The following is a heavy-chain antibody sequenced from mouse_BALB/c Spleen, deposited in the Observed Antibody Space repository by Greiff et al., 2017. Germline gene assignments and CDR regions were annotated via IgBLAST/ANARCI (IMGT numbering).Heavy chain of an antibody. J-gene: IGHJ2*01. Sequence: EVNVVESGGGLVQPGGSLKLSCAASGFTFSSYTMSWVRQTPEKRLEWVAYISNGGGSTYYPDTVKGRFTISRDNAKNTLYLQMSSLKSEDTAMYYCARFITTVVGYYFDYWGQGTTLTVSS. CDR2: ISNGGGST. CDR3: ARFITTVVGYYFDY. CDR1: GFTFSSYT. V-gene: IGHV5-12-2*01. D-gene: IGHD1-1*01.